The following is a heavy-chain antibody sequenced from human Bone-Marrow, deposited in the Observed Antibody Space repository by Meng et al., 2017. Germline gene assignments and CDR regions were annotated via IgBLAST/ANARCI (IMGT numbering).Heavy chain of an antibody. D-gene: IGHD6-13*01. CDR3: AREGVRAAADY. V-gene: IGHV3-7*01. CDR1: GFTFSSYW. Sequence: GESLKISCAASGFTFSSYWMRWVRQAPGKGLEWVANIKQDEREKNYAASVKGRFTISRDNAKNSLYLQMNSLRAEDTALYYCAREGVRAAADYWGQGTLVTVSS. J-gene: IGHJ4*02. CDR2: IKQDEREK.